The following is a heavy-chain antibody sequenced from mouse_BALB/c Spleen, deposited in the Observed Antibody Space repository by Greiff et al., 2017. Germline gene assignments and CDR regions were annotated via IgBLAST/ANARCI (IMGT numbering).Heavy chain of an antibody. CDR1: GYTFTSYW. J-gene: IGHJ3*01. CDR3: TLTGRFAY. Sequence: LKQPGSELVRPGASVKLSCKASGYTFTSYWMHWVKQRPGQGLEWIGNIYPGSGSTNYDEKFKSKATLTVDTSSSTAYMQLSSLTSEDSAVYYCTLTGRFAYWGQGTLVTVSA. CDR2: IYPGSGST. D-gene: IGHD4-1*01. V-gene: IGHV1S22*01.